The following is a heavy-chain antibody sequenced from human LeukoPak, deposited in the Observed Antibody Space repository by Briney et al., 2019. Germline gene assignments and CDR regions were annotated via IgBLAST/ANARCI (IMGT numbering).Heavy chain of an antibody. CDR3: ARWRRSGSYTGFDY. Sequence: GGSLRLSCAASGFTFSSYSMNWVRQAPGKGLEWVSSISSSSSYIYYADSVKGRLTISRDNAKNSLYLQMNSLRAEDTAVYYCARWRRSGSYTGFDYWGQGTLVTVSS. D-gene: IGHD1-26*01. V-gene: IGHV3-21*01. CDR2: ISSSSSYI. J-gene: IGHJ4*02. CDR1: GFTFSSYS.